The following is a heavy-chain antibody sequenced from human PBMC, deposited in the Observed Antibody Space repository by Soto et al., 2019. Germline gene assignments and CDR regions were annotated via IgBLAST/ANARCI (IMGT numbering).Heavy chain of an antibody. V-gene: IGHV3-74*01. CDR3: AREATYSSGRGMDV. D-gene: IGHD3-22*01. J-gene: IGHJ4*02. Sequence: EVQLVESGGGSFRPGGSLRLPCAASGFTFISHWRYWVRKAPGKGLFWLSRINSEGSSRRYADSVNGRFTVSRDNAKNTLYLQMNSLRAEDTAVYYCAREATYSSGRGMDVWGQGTLVTVSS. CDR1: GFTFISHW. CDR2: INSEGSSR.